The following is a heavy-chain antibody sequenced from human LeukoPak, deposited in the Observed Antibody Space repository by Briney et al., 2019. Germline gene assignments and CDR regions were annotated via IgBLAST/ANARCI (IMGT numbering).Heavy chain of an antibody. D-gene: IGHD3-22*01. CDR1: GFTFSSYS. J-gene: IGHJ5*02. CDR2: ISSSSSYI. Sequence: GGSLRLSCAASGFTFSSYSMNWVRQAPGKGLEWVSSISSSSSYIYYADSVKGRFTISRDNAKNTLYLQMNSLRAEDTAVYYCARDEYYYDSSGYLPGPWGQGTLVTVSS. V-gene: IGHV3-21*01. CDR3: ARDEYYYDSSGYLPGP.